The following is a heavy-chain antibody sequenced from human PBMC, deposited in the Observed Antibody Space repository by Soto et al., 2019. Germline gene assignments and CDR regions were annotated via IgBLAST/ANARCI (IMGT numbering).Heavy chain of an antibody. CDR2: IIPIFGTA. CDR1: GGTLSSYA. Sequence: QVQLVQSGAEVKKPGSSVKVSCKASGGTLSSYAISWVRQAPGQGIEWMGGIIPIFGTANYAQKFQGRVTITADESTITDYMERSSLRYEDTAVYYWAREVMGSAANYFAYWGKGPLVTVAS. CDR3: AREVMGSAANYFAY. V-gene: IGHV1-69*12. D-gene: IGHD2-8*01. J-gene: IGHJ4*02.